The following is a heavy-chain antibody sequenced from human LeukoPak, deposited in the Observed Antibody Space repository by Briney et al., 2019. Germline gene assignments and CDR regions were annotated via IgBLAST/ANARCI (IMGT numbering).Heavy chain of an antibody. CDR3: ARDSGYSGYSDY. CDR1: GFTFSDYY. D-gene: IGHD5-12*01. Sequence: GGSLRLSRAASGFTFSDYYMSWIRQAPGKGLEWASYISSSSSYTDYADSVKGRFTISRDNAKNSLNLQMNSLRAEDTAVYYCARDSGYSGYSDYWGQGTLVTVSS. V-gene: IGHV3-11*05. J-gene: IGHJ4*02. CDR2: ISSSSSYT.